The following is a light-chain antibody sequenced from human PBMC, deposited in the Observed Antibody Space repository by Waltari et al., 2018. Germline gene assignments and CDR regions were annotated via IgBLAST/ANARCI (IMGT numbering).Light chain of an antibody. V-gene: IGLV4-69*02. CDR2: LNIDGSH. CDR1: SGNSSYA. CDR3: QTWGTGTNWV. Sequence: QVVLTQSPSASASLGAPVKPTCTLRSGNSSYANPWHQQQPEKGPRYLMELNIDGSHSKGAGLPDRFSGSSSGAERYLIISSLQSEDEADYYCQTWGTGTNWVFGGGTRLTVL. J-gene: IGLJ3*02.